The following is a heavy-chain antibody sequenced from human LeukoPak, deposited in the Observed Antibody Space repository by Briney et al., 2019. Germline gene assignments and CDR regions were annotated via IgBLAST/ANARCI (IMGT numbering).Heavy chain of an antibody. CDR1: GGSISGSH. V-gene: IGHV4-59*08. CDR3: ARRNDFDI. CDR2: IYYGGSS. Sequence: PSETLSLTCTVSGGSISGSHWNWIRQPPGKGLEWIGYIYYGGSSDSNPSLKSRVTISVDTSKNQFTLKLTSVTAADTAMYYCARRNDFDIWGAGRLAAVSS. J-gene: IGHJ3*02.